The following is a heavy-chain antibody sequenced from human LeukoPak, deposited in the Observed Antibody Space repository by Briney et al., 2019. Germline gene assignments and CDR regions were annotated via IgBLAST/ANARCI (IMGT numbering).Heavy chain of an antibody. CDR3: AKTRRYCSGGSCYWVDFDY. Sequence: GRSLRLSCAASGFTFSSYAMGWVRQAPGKGLEWVSAISGSDGSTYYADSVKGRFTISRDNSKNTLYLQMNSLRAEDTAVYYCAKTRRYCSGGSCYWVDFDYWGQGTLVTVSS. CDR2: ISGSDGST. D-gene: IGHD2-15*01. CDR1: GFTFSSYA. J-gene: IGHJ4*02. V-gene: IGHV3-23*01.